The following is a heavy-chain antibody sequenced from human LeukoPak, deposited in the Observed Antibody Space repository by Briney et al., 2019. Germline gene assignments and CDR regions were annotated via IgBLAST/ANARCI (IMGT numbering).Heavy chain of an antibody. CDR3: ARVSLVRGAPDYYFDY. D-gene: IGHD3-10*01. Sequence: SETLSLTCTVSGGSIRNYYWSWIRQPAGKGLEWIGRIYTSGSTNYNPSLKSRVTMSVDTSKNQFSLKLSSVTAADTAVYYCARVSLVRGAPDYYFDYWGQGTLVTVSS. CDR1: GGSIRNYY. V-gene: IGHV4-4*07. J-gene: IGHJ4*02. CDR2: IYTSGST.